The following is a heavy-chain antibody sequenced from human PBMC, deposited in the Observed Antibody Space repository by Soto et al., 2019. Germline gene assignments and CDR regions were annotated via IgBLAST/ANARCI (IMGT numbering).Heavy chain of an antibody. CDR2: INHSGST. CDR3: ASASYGSGPNWFDP. D-gene: IGHD3-10*01. CDR1: GGSFSGYY. J-gene: IGHJ5*02. Sequence: SETLSLTCAVYGGSFSGYYWSWIRQPPGKGLEWIGEINHSGSTNYNPSLKSRVTISVDTSKNQFSLKLSSVTAADTAVYYCASASYGSGPNWFDPWGQGALVTVSS. V-gene: IGHV4-34*01.